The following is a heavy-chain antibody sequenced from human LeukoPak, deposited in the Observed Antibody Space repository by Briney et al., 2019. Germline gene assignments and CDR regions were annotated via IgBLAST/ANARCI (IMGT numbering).Heavy chain of an antibody. J-gene: IGHJ4*02. V-gene: IGHV3-30*02. Sequence: PGGSLRLSCAASGFMFNTYGMHWVRQAPGKGLEWVAFIHYDESQEHYADSVKGRFTISRDNSKNTLYLQMNSLRAEDTALYYCAKDLNGWSRIFDYWGQGTLVTVSS. CDR2: IHYDESQE. D-gene: IGHD6-19*01. CDR3: AKDLNGWSRIFDY. CDR1: GFMFNTYG.